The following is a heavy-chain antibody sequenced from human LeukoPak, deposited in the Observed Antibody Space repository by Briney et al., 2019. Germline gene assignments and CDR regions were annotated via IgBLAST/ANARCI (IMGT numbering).Heavy chain of an antibody. CDR3: APIYGDYSDFDS. D-gene: IGHD4-17*01. Sequence: PSETLSLTRAVYGGSGNYYWSWVRQPPGKGLEWIGEITHTGNTHYNPSLKSRVSISLDTSKNQFFLKLSSVAAADTAVYYCAPIYGDYSDFDSWGQGTLVTVSS. CDR1: GGSGNYY. CDR2: ITHTGNT. V-gene: IGHV4-34*01. J-gene: IGHJ4*02.